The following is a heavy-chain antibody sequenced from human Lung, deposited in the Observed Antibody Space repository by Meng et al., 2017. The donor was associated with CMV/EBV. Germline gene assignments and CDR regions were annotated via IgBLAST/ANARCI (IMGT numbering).Heavy chain of an antibody. CDR2: INEDGSET. CDR1: GFNFNNYW. D-gene: IGHD5-24*01. Sequence: GGSLRLXXVGSGFNFNNYWMNWVRQAPGKGLEWVANINEDGSETYYLDSVKGRFTISRDNAKNSLFLQMNSLRADDTAVYYCARDPRGDGGVTFDYWGQGNXVTGAS. CDR3: ARDPRGDGGVTFDY. J-gene: IGHJ4*02. V-gene: IGHV3-7*01.